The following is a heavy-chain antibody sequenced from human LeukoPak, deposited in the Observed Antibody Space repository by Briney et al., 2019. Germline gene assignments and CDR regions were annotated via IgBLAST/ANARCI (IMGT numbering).Heavy chain of an antibody. CDR3: ARILLAAGAFDI. J-gene: IGHJ3*02. CDR1: GFTFSSYS. Sequence: GGSLRLSCAASGFTFSSYSMNWVRQAPGKGLEWVSYISSSSNTIYYADSVKGRFTISRDNAKNSLYLQMNSLRAEDTAVYYCARILLAAGAFDIWGQGTIVTVSS. D-gene: IGHD2-15*01. CDR2: ISSSSNTI. V-gene: IGHV3-48*01.